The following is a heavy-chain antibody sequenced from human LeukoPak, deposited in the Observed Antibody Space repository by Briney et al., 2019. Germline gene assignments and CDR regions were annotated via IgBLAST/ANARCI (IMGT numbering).Heavy chain of an antibody. CDR3: ARRGNDDGFVDH. D-gene: IGHD1-1*01. Sequence: GGSLRLSCAASGFTFSTYAMTWVRQAPGKGLEWVSTISGSGLTTFYADSVKGRFTISRVDSKNSVYLQMNSLRAEDTAMYYCARRGNDDGFVDHWGQGTLVTVSS. V-gene: IGHV3-23*01. CDR1: GFTFSTYA. CDR2: ISGSGLTT. J-gene: IGHJ4*02.